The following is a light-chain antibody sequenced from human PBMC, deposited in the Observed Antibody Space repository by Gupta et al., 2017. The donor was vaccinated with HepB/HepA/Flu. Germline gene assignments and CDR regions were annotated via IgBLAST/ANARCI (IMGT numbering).Light chain of an antibody. CDR3: SSQTITYTVV. J-gene: IGLJ2*01. V-gene: IGLV2-14*03. CDR1: SSDVGAYNY. CDR2: DAS. Sequence: QSALTQPASVSGSPGQSTTISCTGTSSDVGAYNYVSWYQQHPDNAPKLIIFDASNRPSGVSNRFSGSKSGNTASLTISGLQAEDEADYYCSSQTITYTVVFGGGTKLTVL.